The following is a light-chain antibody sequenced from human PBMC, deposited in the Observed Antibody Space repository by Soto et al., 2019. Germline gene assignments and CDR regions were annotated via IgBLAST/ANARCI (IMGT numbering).Light chain of an antibody. J-gene: IGKJ4*01. CDR3: QQYNNWPLT. V-gene: IGKV3-15*01. CDR1: QSVRNN. Sequence: EIVMTQSPATLSVSPGERAKFSCRASQSVRNNLAWFQQKPGQAPRLLIYAASTRATSIPARFSGSGSGTDFTLTISRLQSEDFAVYYCQQYNNWPLTFGGGSKVEIK. CDR2: AAS.